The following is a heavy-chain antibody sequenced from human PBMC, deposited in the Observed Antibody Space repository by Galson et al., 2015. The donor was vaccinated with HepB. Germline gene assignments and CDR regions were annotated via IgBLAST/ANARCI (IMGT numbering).Heavy chain of an antibody. CDR1: GYTFTSYY. CDR2: INPSGGST. J-gene: IGHJ6*02. CDR3: ARDEIAVAGTGYYYYYGMDV. Sequence: SVKVSCKASGYTFTSYYMHWVRQAPGQGLEWMGIINPSGGSTSYAQKFQGRVTMTRDTSTSTVYMELSSLRSEDTAVYYCARDEIAVAGTGYYYYYGMDVWGQGTPVTVSS. D-gene: IGHD6-19*01. V-gene: IGHV1-46*01.